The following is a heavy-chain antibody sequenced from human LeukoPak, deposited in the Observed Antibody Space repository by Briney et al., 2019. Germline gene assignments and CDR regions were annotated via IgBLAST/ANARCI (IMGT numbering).Heavy chain of an antibody. CDR2: IYYSGST. CDR3: AREILAPYYDILTGYYNYFDY. J-gene: IGHJ4*02. D-gene: IGHD3-9*01. Sequence: SETLPLTCTVSGGSISSGGYYWSWIRQHPGKGLEWIGYIYYSGSTYYNPSLKSRVTISVDTSKNQFSLKLSSVTAADTAVYYCAREILAPYYDILTGYYNYFDYWGQGTLVTVSS. V-gene: IGHV4-31*03. CDR1: GGSISSGGYY.